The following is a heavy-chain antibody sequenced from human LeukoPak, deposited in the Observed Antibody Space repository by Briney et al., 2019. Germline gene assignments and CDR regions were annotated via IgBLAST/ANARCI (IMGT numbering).Heavy chain of an antibody. CDR1: GFTCSSYA. D-gene: IGHD6-13*01. CDR3: ARDVSGSSYYYLDY. Sequence: GGSLRLSCAASGFTCSSYAMHWVRQAPGKGLEWVAVISYDGSDKYSADSVKGRFTISRDNSKNTLYLQMNSLRAEDTAVYYCARDVSGSSYYYLDYWGQGTLVTVSS. CDR2: ISYDGSDK. V-gene: IGHV3-30*01. J-gene: IGHJ4*02.